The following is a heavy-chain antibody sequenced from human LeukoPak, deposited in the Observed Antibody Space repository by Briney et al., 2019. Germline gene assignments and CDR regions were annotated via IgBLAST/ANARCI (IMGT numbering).Heavy chain of an antibody. CDR3: AKDGDIAAAGYYFDY. J-gene: IGHJ4*02. CDR2: ISYDGSDK. Sequence: GGSLRLSCAASGFTSRNYGMHWVRQAPGKGLEWVSVISYDGSDKKFADSVKGRFTISRDNSQTTLYLQMNSLRVEDTAVYYCAKDGDIAAAGYYFDYWGQGTLVTVSS. CDR1: GFTSRNYG. V-gene: IGHV3-30*18. D-gene: IGHD6-13*01.